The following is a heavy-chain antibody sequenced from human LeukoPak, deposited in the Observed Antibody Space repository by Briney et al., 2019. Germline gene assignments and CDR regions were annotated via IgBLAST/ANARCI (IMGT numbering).Heavy chain of an antibody. V-gene: IGHV3-23*01. D-gene: IGHD3-10*01. CDR3: ARAAMVRGVDYFDS. CDR2: ISGSGGAT. CDR1: GFTFSSYF. J-gene: IGHJ4*02. Sequence: GGSLRLSCAASGFTFSSYFMTWVRQAPGKGLEWVSVISGSGGATYYADSVKGRFTISRDNSKNTLYLQMNSLRAEDTAVYYCARAAMVRGVDYFDSWGQGTLVTVSS.